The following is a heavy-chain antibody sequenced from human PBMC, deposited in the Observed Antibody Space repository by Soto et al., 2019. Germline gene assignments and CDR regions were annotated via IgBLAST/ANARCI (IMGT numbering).Heavy chain of an antibody. J-gene: IGHJ5*02. CDR2: INAGNGNT. CDR3: ARNPTSHYYDSSGHYYAPPSFDP. Sequence: ASVKVSCKASGHTFTSYAMHWVRQAPGQRLEWMGWINAGNGNTKYSQKFQGRVTITRDTSASTAYMKLSSLRSEDTAVYYCARNPTSHYYDSSGHYYAPPSFDPWGQGTLVTVSS. CDR1: GHTFTSYA. D-gene: IGHD3-22*01. V-gene: IGHV1-3*01.